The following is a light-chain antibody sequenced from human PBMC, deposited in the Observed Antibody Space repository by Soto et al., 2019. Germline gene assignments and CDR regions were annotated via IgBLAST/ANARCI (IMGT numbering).Light chain of an antibody. Sequence: DIQMTQSPSTLSGSVGDRVTITCRASQTISSWLAWYQQKPGKAPKLLIYKSSTFKSEVPSRFSGRGSGTDFNLTISSLQPDDFATYYCQHYNSYSEAFGKGTKVDLK. CDR3: QHYNSYSEA. CDR1: QTISSW. J-gene: IGKJ1*01. V-gene: IGKV1-5*03. CDR2: KSS.